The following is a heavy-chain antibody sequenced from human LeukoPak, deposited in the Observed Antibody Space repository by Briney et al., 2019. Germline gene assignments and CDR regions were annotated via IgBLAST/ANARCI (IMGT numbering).Heavy chain of an antibody. V-gene: IGHV4-34*01. CDR3: ARSRVWGSYRYRPRYFFDY. Sequence: SETLSLTCAVYGGSFSGYYWSWIRQPPGKGLEWIGEINHSGSTNYNPSLKSRVTISVDTSKNQFSLKLSSVTAADTAVYYCARSRVWGSYRYRPRYFFDYWGQGTLVTVSS. CDR1: GGSFSGYY. D-gene: IGHD3-16*02. CDR2: INHSGST. J-gene: IGHJ4*02.